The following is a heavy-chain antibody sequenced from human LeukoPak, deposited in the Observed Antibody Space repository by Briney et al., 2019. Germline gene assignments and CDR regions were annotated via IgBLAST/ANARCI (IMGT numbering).Heavy chain of an antibody. V-gene: IGHV3-13*01. Sequence: GGSLRLSCAASGFTLSTYDMHWVRQPTGEGLEWVSIIYRAGDTYYPDSVKGRFTISRDNARNSLYLQMNSLSVEDTAVYYCARFYGAGGNHRYYFGSWGQGTLVTVSS. J-gene: IGHJ4*02. CDR3: ARFYGAGGNHRYYFGS. CDR1: GFTLSTYD. CDR2: IYRAGDT. D-gene: IGHD3-10*01.